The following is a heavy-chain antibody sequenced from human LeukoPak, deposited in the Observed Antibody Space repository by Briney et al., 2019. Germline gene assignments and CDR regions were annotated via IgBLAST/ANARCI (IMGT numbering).Heavy chain of an antibody. CDR1: GGSISSGGYY. D-gene: IGHD2-15*01. J-gene: IGHJ6*02. CDR2: IYYSGST. Sequence: PSETLSLTCTVPGGSISSGGYYWSWIRQHPGKGLEWIWYIYYSGSTYYNPSLKSRVTISVDTSKNQFSLKLSSVTAADTAVYYCAREPRYCSGGSCYGMDVWGQGTTVTVSS. V-gene: IGHV4-31*03. CDR3: AREPRYCSGGSCYGMDV.